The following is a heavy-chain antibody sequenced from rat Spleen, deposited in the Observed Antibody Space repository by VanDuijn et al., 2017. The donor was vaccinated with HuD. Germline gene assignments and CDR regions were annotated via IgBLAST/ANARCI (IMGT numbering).Heavy chain of an antibody. CDR2: INSAGST. CDR1: GYSITSTYR. CDR3: AKGLWVFAY. V-gene: IGHV3-3*01. D-gene: IGHD4-6*01. Sequence: EVQLQESGPGLVKPSQSLSLTCSVTGYSITSTYRWNWIRKFPGNKLEWMGYINSAGSTNYNPSLQSRISITRDTSKNQFFLQVNSVTTEDTATYYCAKGLWVFAYWGQVTLVTVSS. J-gene: IGHJ3*01.